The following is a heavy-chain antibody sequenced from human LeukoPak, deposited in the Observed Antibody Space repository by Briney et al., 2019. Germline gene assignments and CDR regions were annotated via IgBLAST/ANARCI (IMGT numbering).Heavy chain of an antibody. D-gene: IGHD1-26*01. J-gene: IGHJ3*02. CDR1: GFTFDDYG. Sequence: SGGSLRLSCAASGFTFDDYGMSWVRQAPGKGLEWVSVIYSGGSTYYADSVKGRFTISRDNSKNTLYLQMNSLRAEDTAVYYCASSRGSYLNDAFDIWGQGTMVTVSS. CDR3: ASSRGSYLNDAFDI. V-gene: IGHV3-53*01. CDR2: IYSGGST.